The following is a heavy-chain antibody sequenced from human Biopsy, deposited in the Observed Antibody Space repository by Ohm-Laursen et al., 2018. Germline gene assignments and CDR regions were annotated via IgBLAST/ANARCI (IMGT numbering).Heavy chain of an antibody. Sequence: GTLSLTCTVSRDSIRNYYWIWIRQSPGKGLEWSGKINYTGSTNYNPSVKRRVTISVDKSKNQFSLKLNPVTAAHTAVYFCARVNRRAHLITTLITRKNFDSWGQGILVIVSS. CDR1: RDSIRNYY. D-gene: IGHD3-16*01. V-gene: IGHV4-59*01. CDR3: ARVNRRAHLITTLITRKNFDS. J-gene: IGHJ4*02. CDR2: INYTGST.